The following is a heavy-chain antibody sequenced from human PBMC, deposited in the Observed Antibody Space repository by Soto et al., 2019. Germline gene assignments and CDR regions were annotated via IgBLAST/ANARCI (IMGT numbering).Heavy chain of an antibody. D-gene: IGHD3-22*01. Sequence: SETLSLTCTVSGGSISSGGYYWSWIRQHPGKGLEWIGYIYYSGSTYYNPSLKSRVTISVDTSKNQFSLKLSSVTAADTAVYYCANSSGYYLTLDYWGQGTLVTVSS. CDR2: IYYSGST. CDR3: ANSSGYYLTLDY. V-gene: IGHV4-31*03. CDR1: GGSISSGGYY. J-gene: IGHJ4*02.